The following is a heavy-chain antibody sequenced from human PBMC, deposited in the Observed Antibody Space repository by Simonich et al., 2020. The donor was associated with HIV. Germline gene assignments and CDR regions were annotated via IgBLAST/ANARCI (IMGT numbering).Heavy chain of an antibody. CDR3: AKDRYYNFWSGYYDY. Sequence: EVQLLESGGGLVQPGGSLRLSCAASGFTFSSYAMSGVRQAPGRGLEWVSASRGSGGSTYYADSVKGRFTISRDNSKNTLYLQMNSLRAEDTAVYYCAKDRYYNFWSGYYDYWGQGTLVTVSS. V-gene: IGHV3-23*01. J-gene: IGHJ4*02. CDR1: GFTFSSYA. CDR2: SRGSGGST. D-gene: IGHD3-3*01.